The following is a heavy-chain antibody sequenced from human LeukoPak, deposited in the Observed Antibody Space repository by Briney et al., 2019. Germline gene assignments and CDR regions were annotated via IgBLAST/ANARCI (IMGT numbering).Heavy chain of an antibody. Sequence: GESLKISCKGSGYSFTSYWIGWVRQMPGKGLEWMGIIYPGDSDTRYSPSFQGQVTISADKSISTAYLQWSSLKGSDTAMYYCARRGVGYDILTGYYRDAFDIWGQGTMVTVSS. J-gene: IGHJ3*02. D-gene: IGHD3-9*01. CDR1: GYSFTSYW. CDR3: ARRGVGYDILTGYYRDAFDI. CDR2: IYPGDSDT. V-gene: IGHV5-51*01.